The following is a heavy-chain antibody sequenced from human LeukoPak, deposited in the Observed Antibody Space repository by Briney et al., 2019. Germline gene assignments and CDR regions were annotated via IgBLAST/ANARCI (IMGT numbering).Heavy chain of an antibody. D-gene: IGHD5-18*01. Sequence: GGSLRLSCAASGFTVSSNYMSWVRQAPGRGLEWVSVIYTVGNTNYAESVKGRFTISRDNSKNTLYLQMNSLRAEDTAVYYCARGYSYGYFDYWGQGTLVTVSS. J-gene: IGHJ4*02. CDR2: IYTVGNT. CDR1: GFTVSSNY. CDR3: ARGYSYGYFDY. V-gene: IGHV3-53*01.